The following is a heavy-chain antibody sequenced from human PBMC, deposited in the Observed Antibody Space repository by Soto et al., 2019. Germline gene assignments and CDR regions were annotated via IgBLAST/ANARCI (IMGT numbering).Heavy chain of an antibody. D-gene: IGHD3-3*01. J-gene: IGHJ4*02. V-gene: IGHV3-74*01. CDR2: ISGEVSAT. Sequence: GGSLRLSCAASGFTFTIYWMHWFRQVPGNVRVCVARISGEVSATHYADFAKGRFTISRDNAQNTVYLEMNSLRVEDTAIYYCARRDWSGGYCDFWGQGNLVTVSS. CDR1: GFTFTIYW. CDR3: ARRDWSGGYCDF.